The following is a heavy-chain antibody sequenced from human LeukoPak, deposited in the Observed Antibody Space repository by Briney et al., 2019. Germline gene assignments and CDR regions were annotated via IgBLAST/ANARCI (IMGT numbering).Heavy chain of an antibody. J-gene: IGHJ6*03. CDR2: IRYDGTNK. CDR3: AKDRDYGDYPSAYYYYMDV. V-gene: IGHV3-30*02. Sequence: PGGSLRLSCAASGFTFSTYGIHWVRQAPGKGLEWVAFIRYDGTNKWYADSVKGRFTISRDNSKNMLYLQMNSLRAEDTAVYHCAKDRDYGDYPSAYYYYMDVWGKGTTVTVPS. D-gene: IGHD4-17*01. CDR1: GFTFSTYG.